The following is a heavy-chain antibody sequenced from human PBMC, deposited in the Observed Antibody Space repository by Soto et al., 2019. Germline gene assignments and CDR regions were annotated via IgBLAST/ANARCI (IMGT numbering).Heavy chain of an antibody. V-gene: IGHV4-59*01. CDR3: ARVVGALDY. D-gene: IGHD1-26*01. CDR1: GGSISDYY. J-gene: IGHJ4*02. CDR2: IYHSGTT. Sequence: SETLSLTCTVSGGSISDYYWSWIRQPPGKGLEWVGHIYHSGTTNYNPSLKSRVTMSVDTSKKQFSLRLSSVTAADTAVYYCARVVGALDYWGQGTLVTVSS.